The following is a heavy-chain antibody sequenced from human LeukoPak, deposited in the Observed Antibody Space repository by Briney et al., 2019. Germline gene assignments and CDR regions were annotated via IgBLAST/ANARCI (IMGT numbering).Heavy chain of an antibody. V-gene: IGHV1-69*13. CDR1: GGTFISYA. Sequence: GASVKVSCKASGGTFISYAISWVRQAPGLGLEWMGGIIPIFGIANYARKFQGRVTITADESTSTAYMELSSLRSEDTAVYYCARVRTGYSSSWYLGAKWLNWFDPWGQGTLVTVSS. CDR3: ARVRTGYSSSWYLGAKWLNWFDP. D-gene: IGHD6-13*01. CDR2: IIPIFGIA. J-gene: IGHJ5*02.